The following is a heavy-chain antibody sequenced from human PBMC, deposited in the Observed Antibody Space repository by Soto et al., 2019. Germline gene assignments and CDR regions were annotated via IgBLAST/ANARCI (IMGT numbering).Heavy chain of an antibody. V-gene: IGHV3-64*01. CDR2: ISSYGGST. J-gene: IGHJ4*02. CDR1: GFTFSSYA. Sequence: EVQLVESGGGLVQPGGSLRLSCAASGFTFSSYAMHWVRQAPGKGLEYVSAISSYGGSTYYANSVKGRFTISRDNSKNTLNLQRGSLRAEDLAVYYWARDPDSSGYYYFDYWGQGTLVTVSS. CDR3: ARDPDSSGYYYFDY. D-gene: IGHD3-22*01.